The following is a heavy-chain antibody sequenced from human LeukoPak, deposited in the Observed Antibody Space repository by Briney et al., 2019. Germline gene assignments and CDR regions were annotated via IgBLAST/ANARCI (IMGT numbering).Heavy chain of an antibody. CDR3: AREGPMLRGVIGGKIDY. CDR2: IRYDGSNK. V-gene: IGHV3-30*02. J-gene: IGHJ4*02. CDR1: GFTFSSYG. Sequence: PGGSLRLSCAASGFTFSSYGMHWVRQAPGKGLEWVAFIRYDGSNKYYADSVKGRFTISRDNSKNTLYLQMNSLRAEDTAIYYCAREGPMLRGVIGGKIDYWGQGSLVTVSS. D-gene: IGHD3-10*01.